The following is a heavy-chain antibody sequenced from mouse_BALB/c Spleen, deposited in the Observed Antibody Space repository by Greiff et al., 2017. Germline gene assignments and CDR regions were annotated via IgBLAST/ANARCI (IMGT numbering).Heavy chain of an antibody. CDR2: INPYNDGT. V-gene: IGHV1-14*01. Sequence: VQLKESGPELVKPGASVKMSCKASGYTFTSYVMHWVKQKPGQGLEWIGYINPYNDGTKYNEKFKGKATLTSDKSSSTAYMELSSLTSEDSAVYYCARRGIYYDYDEGFAYWGQGTLVTVSA. J-gene: IGHJ3*01. CDR1: GYTFTSYV. CDR3: ARRGIYYDYDEGFAY. D-gene: IGHD2-4*01.